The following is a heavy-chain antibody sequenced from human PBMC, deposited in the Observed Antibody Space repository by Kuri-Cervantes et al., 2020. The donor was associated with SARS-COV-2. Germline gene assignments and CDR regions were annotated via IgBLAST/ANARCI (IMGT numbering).Heavy chain of an antibody. V-gene: IGHV3-23*01. Sequence: GGSLRLSCAASGFTFSSYAMSWVRQAPGKGLEWVSAISGSGGSTYYADSVKGRFTISRDNSKNTLYLQMNSLRAEDTAVYYCSLSSSSVYYYYMDVWGKGTTVTGSS. CDR1: GFTFSSYA. CDR2: ISGSGGST. CDR3: SLSSSSVYYYYMDV. D-gene: IGHD6-13*01. J-gene: IGHJ6*03.